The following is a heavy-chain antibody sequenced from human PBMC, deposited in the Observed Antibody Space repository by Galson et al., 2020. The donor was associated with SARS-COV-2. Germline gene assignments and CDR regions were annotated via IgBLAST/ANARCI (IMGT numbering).Heavy chain of an antibody. CDR2: INTNTGNP. Sequence: ASVKVSCPASGYTFTSYAMNWVRQAPGQGLEWMGWINTNTGNPTYAQGFTGRFVFSLDTSVSTAYLQISSLKAEDTAVYYCARAEEGIVVVPAAIGRDYYYYMDVWVKGTTVTVSS. J-gene: IGHJ6*03. CDR1: GYTFTSYA. D-gene: IGHD2-2*01. V-gene: IGHV7-4-1*02. CDR3: ARAEEGIVVVPAAIGRDYYYYMDV.